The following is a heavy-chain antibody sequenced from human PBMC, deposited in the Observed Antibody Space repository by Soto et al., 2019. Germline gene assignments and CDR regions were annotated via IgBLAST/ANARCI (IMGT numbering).Heavy chain of an antibody. V-gene: IGHV1-18*01. CDR3: ARVVALSDSSGWSPPRGKDAFDI. D-gene: IGHD6-19*01. CDR2: ISAYNGNT. Sequence: ASVKVSCKASGYTFTSYGISWVRQAPGQGLEWMGWISAYNGNTNYAQKLQGRVTMTTDTSTGTAYMELRSLRSDDTAVYYCARVVALSDSSGWSPPRGKDAFDIWGQGTMVTVSS. CDR1: GYTFTSYG. J-gene: IGHJ3*02.